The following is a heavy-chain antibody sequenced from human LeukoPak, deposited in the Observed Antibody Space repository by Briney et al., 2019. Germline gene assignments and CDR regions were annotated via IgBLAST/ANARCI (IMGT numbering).Heavy chain of an antibody. V-gene: IGHV1-2*02. D-gene: IGHD6-19*01. CDR1: GYTFTGYY. Sequence: GASVNGSCKASGYTFTGYYMHWVRQAPGQGLEWMGWINPNCGGTNYAQKFQGRVTMTRDTSISTAYMELSRLRSDDTAVYYCARVRIAVAGKYYFDYWGQGTMFT. J-gene: IGHJ4*02. CDR2: INPNCGGT. CDR3: ARVRIAVAGKYYFDY.